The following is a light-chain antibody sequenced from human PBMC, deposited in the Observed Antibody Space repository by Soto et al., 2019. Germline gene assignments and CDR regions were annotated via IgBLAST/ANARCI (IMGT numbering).Light chain of an antibody. Sequence: DIQMTQSPSSLSASVGDRVTITCRARQGISNYLAWYQQKPGKVPKLLIYAASTLQSGVPSPFSGSGSGTDFTLTISSLQPEDVATYYCQKYNSAPRTFGQGTKVEIK. V-gene: IGKV1-27*01. CDR1: QGISNY. CDR2: AAS. CDR3: QKYNSAPRT. J-gene: IGKJ1*01.